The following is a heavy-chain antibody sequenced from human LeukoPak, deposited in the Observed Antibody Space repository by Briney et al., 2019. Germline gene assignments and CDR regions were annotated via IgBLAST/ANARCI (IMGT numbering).Heavy chain of an antibody. CDR2: ISYDGSNK. Sequence: PGGSLRLSCAASGFTFSSYAMHWVRQAPGKGLEWVAVISYDGSNKYYADSVKGRFTISRDNAKKSLYLQMSSLRPEDTALYLCVKGDWYFESWGQGTLVTVSS. V-gene: IGHV3-30-3*01. CDR1: GFTFSSYA. D-gene: IGHD2-21*01. CDR3: VKGDWYFES. J-gene: IGHJ4*02.